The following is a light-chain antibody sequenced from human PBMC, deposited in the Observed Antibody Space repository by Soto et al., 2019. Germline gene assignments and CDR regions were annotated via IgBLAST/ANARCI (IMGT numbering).Light chain of an antibody. CDR3: SSYTSSIS. J-gene: IGLJ2*01. CDR2: DVN. Sequence: QSALTQPASVSGSPGQSITISCTGTSSDVGGYNYVSWYQQHPGKAPKLMIYDVNTRPSGVSNRFSGSKSGNTASLTISGLQAEHEADYYCSSYTSSISFGGGTQLTVL. CDR1: SSDVGGYNY. V-gene: IGLV2-14*01.